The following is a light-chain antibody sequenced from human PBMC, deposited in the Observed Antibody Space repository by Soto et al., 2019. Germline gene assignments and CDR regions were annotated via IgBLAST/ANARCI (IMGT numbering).Light chain of an antibody. V-gene: IGKV3-11*01. CDR1: QSVSSY. CDR2: DAS. CDR3: QQRSNWPQVT. Sequence: EIVLTQSPATLSLSPGERATLSCRASQSVSSYLAWYQQKPGQAPRLLIYDASNRATGIPARFSGSGSGTDLVLTISSLEPEDFAVYYCQQRSNWPQVTFGQGTRLEIK. J-gene: IGKJ5*01.